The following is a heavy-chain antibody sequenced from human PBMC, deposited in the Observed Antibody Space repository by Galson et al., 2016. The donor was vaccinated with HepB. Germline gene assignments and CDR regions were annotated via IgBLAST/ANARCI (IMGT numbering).Heavy chain of an antibody. Sequence: SLRLSCAASHFNFAGYWMSWVRQAPEKGLEWVANMAHDGSFINYVDSVKGRFTISRDNTNNFLFLQMNSLRVDDTAVYYCVRDDWGPGDFRGQGTLVTVSS. J-gene: IGHJ4*02. V-gene: IGHV3-7*03. CDR3: VRDDWGPGDF. CDR1: HFNFAGYW. CDR2: MAHDGSFI. D-gene: IGHD7-27*01.